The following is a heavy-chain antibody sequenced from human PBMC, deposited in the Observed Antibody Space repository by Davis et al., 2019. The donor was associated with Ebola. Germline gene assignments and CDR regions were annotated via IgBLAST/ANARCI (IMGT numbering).Heavy chain of an antibody. CDR1: GFTFSNYG. Sequence: GESLKISCAASGFTFSNYGMHWVRQAPGKGLEWVAVISYDGSNKYYADSVKGRFTISRDNAKNSLYLQMNSLRAEDTALYYCAKDMSIIGGQGTLVTVSS. CDR3: AKDMSII. V-gene: IGHV3-30*18. J-gene: IGHJ4*02. D-gene: IGHD2/OR15-2a*01. CDR2: ISYDGSNK.